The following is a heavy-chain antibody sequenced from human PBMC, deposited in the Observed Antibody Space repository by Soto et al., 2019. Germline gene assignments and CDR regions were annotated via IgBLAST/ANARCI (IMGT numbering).Heavy chain of an antibody. J-gene: IGHJ4*02. Sequence: PSETLRLTYTVAGGTISRSGYYRGWIRQPPGKGLEWIGSIYYSGGTYYNPSLKSRVTISVDTSKNQFSLKLSSVTAADTAVYYCAKPSGSYLYYFDYWGQGTLVTVSS. CDR1: GGTISRSGYY. CDR3: AKPSGSYLYYFDY. CDR2: IYYSGGT. D-gene: IGHD1-26*01. V-gene: IGHV4-39*01.